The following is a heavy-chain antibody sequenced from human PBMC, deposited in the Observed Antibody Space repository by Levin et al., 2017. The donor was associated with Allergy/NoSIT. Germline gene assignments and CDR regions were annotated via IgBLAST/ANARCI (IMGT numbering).Heavy chain of an antibody. CDR1: GYTFSSYE. V-gene: IGHV1-8*01. CDR2: MDPSSGNT. J-gene: IGHJ4*02. D-gene: IGHD5-18*01. Sequence: GESLKISCKASGYTFSSYEINWVRQATGQGLEWMGWMDPSSGNTAYAQKFQGRVTMTRDTSISTAYMELSSLRSEDTAVYYCARGMEDPGGALVSYWGQGTLVTVSS. CDR3: ARGMEDPGGALVSY.